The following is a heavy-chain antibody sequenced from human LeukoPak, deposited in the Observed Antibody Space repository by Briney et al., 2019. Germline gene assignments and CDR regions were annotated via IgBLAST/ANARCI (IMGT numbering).Heavy chain of an antibody. CDR1: GYSFTSYW. CDR3: ARLGGYCSSTSCYFFD. CDR2: IDPSDSYT. D-gene: IGHD2-2*01. Sequence: GESLKISCQGSGYSFTSYWISWVRQMPGEGLEWMGRIDPSDSYTNYSPSFQGHVTISADKSISTAYLQWSSLKASDTAMYCCARLGGYCSSTSCYFFDWGQGTLVTVSS. V-gene: IGHV5-10-1*01. J-gene: IGHJ4*02.